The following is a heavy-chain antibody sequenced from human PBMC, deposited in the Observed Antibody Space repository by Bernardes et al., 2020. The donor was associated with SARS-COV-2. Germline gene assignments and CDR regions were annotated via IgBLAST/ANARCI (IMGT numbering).Heavy chain of an antibody. CDR3: ARGSFDNGLDV. V-gene: IGHV3-30*02. Sequence: GGSLRLSCAASGFDFRDDAMHWVRQAPGKGLEWVAFIGFGGVNKDYADSVKGRFTISRDNSKNTLYFQMDSLRDQDTAVYYCARGSFDNGLDVWGQGTTVTVS. D-gene: IGHD1-1*01. CDR2: IGFGGVNK. CDR1: GFDFRDDA. J-gene: IGHJ6*02.